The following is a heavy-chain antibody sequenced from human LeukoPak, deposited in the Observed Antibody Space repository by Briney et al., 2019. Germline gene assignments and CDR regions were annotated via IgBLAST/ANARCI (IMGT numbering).Heavy chain of an antibody. Sequence: QPGGSLRLSCAASGFIFSNYYMNWVRQAPGKGLEWVANIKPDGSEKDYVDSVKGRFTISRDNAKNSLFLQMNSLRADDTALYFCVEGHYDNYRSQGTLVTVSS. CDR3: VEGHYDNY. CDR2: IKPDGSEK. D-gene: IGHD3-9*01. CDR1: GFIFSNYY. V-gene: IGHV3-7*01. J-gene: IGHJ4*02.